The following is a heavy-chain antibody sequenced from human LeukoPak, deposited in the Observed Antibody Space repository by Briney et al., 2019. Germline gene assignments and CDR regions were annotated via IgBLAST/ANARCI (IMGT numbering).Heavy chain of an antibody. Sequence: GGSLRLSSAVSGFTFSSDWMSWGRQAPGEGPEWVANIKEDGSEKYYVDSIEGRFTISRDNAKNSLYLQINSLRAEDKAVYYCARDEIRRTFDYWGQGALVTVSS. V-gene: IGHV3-7*03. CDR1: GFTFSSDW. CDR2: IKEDGSEK. CDR3: ARDEIRRTFDY. D-gene: IGHD3-10*01. J-gene: IGHJ4*02.